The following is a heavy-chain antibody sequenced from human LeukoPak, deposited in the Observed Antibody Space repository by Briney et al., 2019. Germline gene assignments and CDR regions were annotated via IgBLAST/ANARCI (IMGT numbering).Heavy chain of an antibody. J-gene: IGHJ4*02. V-gene: IGHV3-48*03. CDR3: ARGYDSWDY. CDR1: KFTFSSDE. D-gene: IGHD3-16*01. CDR2: INTDGGTL. Sequence: GGSLTLSCAPSKFTFSSDEMNWGRQAPGQGLQWISYINTDGGTLYYADSVKGRFTISRDNAKNSLYLQMNSLRAEDTAVYYCARGYDSWDYWGQGTLVTVSS.